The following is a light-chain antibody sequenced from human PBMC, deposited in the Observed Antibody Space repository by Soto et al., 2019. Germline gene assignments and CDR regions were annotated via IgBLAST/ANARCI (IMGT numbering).Light chain of an antibody. V-gene: IGKV3-20*01. CDR1: QSVSSSY. CDR3: QQYGSSPLT. Sequence: EIVLTQSPGTLSLSPGERATLSCRASQSVSSSYLAWYQQKPGQAPRLLIYGASSRATGSPDRFSGRGSGTDFTLTISRLEPEDCAVYYCQQYGSSPLTFGGGTKVEIK. J-gene: IGKJ4*01. CDR2: GAS.